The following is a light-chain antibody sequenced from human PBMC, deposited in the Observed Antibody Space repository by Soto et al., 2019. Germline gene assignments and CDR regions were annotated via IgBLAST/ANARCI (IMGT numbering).Light chain of an antibody. CDR3: ASLTTTNFV. V-gene: IGLV2-14*01. CDR2: EVT. J-gene: IGLJ1*01. CDR1: SSDVGAYNL. Sequence: QSVLTQPASVSGSPGQSITISCTGTSSDVGAYNLVAWYQHLPDKAPKLIISEVTNRPSGVSDRFSGYKSGNTASLTITGLQAEDEADYYCASLTTTNFVFGSGTKLTVL.